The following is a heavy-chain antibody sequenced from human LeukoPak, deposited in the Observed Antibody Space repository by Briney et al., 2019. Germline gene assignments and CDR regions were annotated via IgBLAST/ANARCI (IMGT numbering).Heavy chain of an antibody. J-gene: IGHJ6*03. V-gene: IGHV4-4*09. CDR2: IYTSGST. Sequence: SETLSLTCTVSGGSISSYYWSWVRQPPGKGLEWIGYIYTSGSTNYNPSLKSRVTISVDTSKNQFSLKLSSVTAADTAVYSCARSDYMDVWGKGTTVTVSS. CDR3: ARSDYMDV. CDR1: GGSISSYY.